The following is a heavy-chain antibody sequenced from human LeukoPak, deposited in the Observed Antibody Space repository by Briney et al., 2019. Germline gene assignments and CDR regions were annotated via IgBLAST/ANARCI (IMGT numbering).Heavy chain of an antibody. V-gene: IGHV3-9*01. D-gene: IGHD3-10*01. CDR2: ISWDSGNV. Sequence: SLRLTCAASGFTFDAYAMHWVRQPPGKGLEWVSDISWDSGNVGYADSVRGRFTISRDNTKNSLYLQMNDLRTEDTAWYYCAKDRGYGSGAYGHFDYWGQGALVTVSS. CDR3: AKDRGYGSGAYGHFDY. CDR1: GFTFDAYA. J-gene: IGHJ4*02.